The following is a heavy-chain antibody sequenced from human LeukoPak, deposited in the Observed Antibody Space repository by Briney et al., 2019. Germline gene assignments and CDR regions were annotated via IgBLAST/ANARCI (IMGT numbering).Heavy chain of an antibody. Sequence: SETLSLTCIVSGGSISSGDYYWSWIRQPPGKGLEWIGYIYYSGSTYYNPSLKSRVTISVDTSKNQFSLKLSSVTAADTAVYYCARNSRWFGELAGSSGVDPWGQGTLVTVSS. D-gene: IGHD3-10*01. CDR1: GGSISSGDYY. CDR3: ARNSRWFGELAGSSGVDP. J-gene: IGHJ5*02. CDR2: IYYSGST. V-gene: IGHV4-30-4*01.